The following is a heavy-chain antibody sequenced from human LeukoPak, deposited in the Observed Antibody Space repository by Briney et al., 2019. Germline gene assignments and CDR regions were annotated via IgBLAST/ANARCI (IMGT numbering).Heavy chain of an antibody. V-gene: IGHV3-23*01. D-gene: IGHD6-13*01. CDR2: ISGSGGST. CDR3: AKDPSSSWYGGFDY. Sequence: PGGSLRLSCAASGFTFSSYAMSWVRQAPGKGLEWVSAISGSGGSTYYADSVKGRSTISRDNSKNTLYLQMNSLRAEDTAVYYCAKDPSSSWYGGFDYWGQGTLVTVSS. CDR1: GFTFSSYA. J-gene: IGHJ4*02.